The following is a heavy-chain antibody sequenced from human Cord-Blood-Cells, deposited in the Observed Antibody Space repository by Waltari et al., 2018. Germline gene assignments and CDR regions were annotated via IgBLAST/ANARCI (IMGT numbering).Heavy chain of an antibody. V-gene: IGHV2-5*01. CDR3: AHSLSGYDSCDY. Sequence: QITLKESGPTLVKPTQTLTLTCTFSGFSLSTSGVGVGWIRQHPGKALEWLALIYWNDDKRYSPSLKSRLTITKDTSKNQVVLTMTNMDPVDTATYYCAHSLSGYDSCDYWGQGTLVTVSS. CDR2: IYWNDDK. J-gene: IGHJ4*02. D-gene: IGHD5-12*01. CDR1: GFSLSTSGVG.